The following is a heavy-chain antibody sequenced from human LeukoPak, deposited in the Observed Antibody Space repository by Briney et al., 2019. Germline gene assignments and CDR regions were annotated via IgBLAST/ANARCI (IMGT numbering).Heavy chain of an antibody. J-gene: IGHJ4*02. CDR3: AKRGVVIRVILVGFHKEAYYFDS. Sequence: PGGSLRLSCVGSGFTFSAAWMSWVRQAPGKGPEWVGRIKSKTDGGATDYAAPVKGRFTISRDDSQNTLYLQMSSLKAEDTAVYFCAKRGVVIRVILVGFHKEAYYFDSWGQGALVTVSS. D-gene: IGHD3-22*01. V-gene: IGHV3-15*01. CDR2: IKSKTDGGAT. CDR1: GFTFSAAW.